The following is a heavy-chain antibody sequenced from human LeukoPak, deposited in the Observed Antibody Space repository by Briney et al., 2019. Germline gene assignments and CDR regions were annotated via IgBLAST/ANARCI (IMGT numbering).Heavy chain of an antibody. V-gene: IGHV3-23*01. Sequence: PGGALRLSCAASGFTFSSYDMTWVRQAPGRGLEWVSSIRPSGDNTYYGDSVKGRFTISRDNSKNTVYLQMNNMRVDDTAVYYCARVARLITISGGYYYYMDVWGKGTTVTVSS. CDR1: GFTFSSYD. D-gene: IGHD3-9*01. CDR3: ARVARLITISGGYYYYMDV. J-gene: IGHJ6*03. CDR2: IRPSGDNT.